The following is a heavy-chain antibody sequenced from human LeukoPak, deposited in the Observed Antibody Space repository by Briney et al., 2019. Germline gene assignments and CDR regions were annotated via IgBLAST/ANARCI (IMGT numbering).Heavy chain of an antibody. CDR1: GFIFSDHY. CDR3: ASPQRESNNWNYF. CDR2: SKNKAQSFLT. J-gene: IGHJ4*02. Sequence: PGGSLRLSCAASGFIFSDHYMDWVRQAPGKGLEWVARSKNKAQSFLTEYAASVKGRFIISRDDSRNSLFLQMNSLKTEDTAVYYCASPQRESNNWNYFWGQGTLVTVSS. V-gene: IGHV3-72*01. D-gene: IGHD1-7*01.